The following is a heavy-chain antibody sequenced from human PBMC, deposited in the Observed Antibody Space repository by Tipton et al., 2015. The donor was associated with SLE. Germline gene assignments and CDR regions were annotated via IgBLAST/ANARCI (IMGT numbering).Heavy chain of an antibody. J-gene: IGHJ6*02. V-gene: IGHV4-38-2*02. CDR1: GYSISIDYY. CDR2: IYHSGST. D-gene: IGHD1-26*01. Sequence: TLSLTCAVSGYSISIDYYWGWIRQPPGKGLEWIGSIYHSGSTYYNPSLKSRVTILIDTSKSQFSLKLSSVTAADTAVYYCVRDDGAGPYYYGMDVWGQGTTVTVSS. CDR3: VRDDGAGPYYYGMDV.